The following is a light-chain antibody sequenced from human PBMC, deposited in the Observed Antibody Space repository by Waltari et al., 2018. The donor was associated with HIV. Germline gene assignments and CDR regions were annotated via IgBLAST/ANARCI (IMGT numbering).Light chain of an antibody. V-gene: IGLV2-14*03. CDR1: RSDIGGYNS. Sequence: HSALTHPASVSGSPGQSITISCTGTRSDIGGYNSVSWYQQHPGKAPKLMIFDASNRPSGISKRFSGSKSGNTASLTISGLQADDEAHYFCSSFSITSTLVVFGGGTKLTVL. CDR3: SSFSITSTLVV. CDR2: DAS. J-gene: IGLJ2*01.